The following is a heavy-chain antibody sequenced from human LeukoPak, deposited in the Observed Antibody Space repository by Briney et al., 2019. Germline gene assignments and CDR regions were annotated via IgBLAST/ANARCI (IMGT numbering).Heavy chain of an antibody. V-gene: IGHV3-23*01. J-gene: IGHJ4*02. D-gene: IGHD3-22*01. CDR1: GFTFSTYA. Sequence: PGGSLRLSCAASGFTFSTYAMSWVRQAPGKGLDWVSEISESVGSTYSADSVKGRFTISRDNSKNTLYRQMSSLRAEDTAIYYCAKDYSSGTYFDSWGQGTLVTVSS. CDR2: ISESVGST. CDR3: AKDYSSGTYFDS.